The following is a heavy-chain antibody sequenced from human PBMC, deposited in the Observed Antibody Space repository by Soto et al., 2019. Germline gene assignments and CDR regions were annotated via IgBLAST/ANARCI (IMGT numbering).Heavy chain of an antibody. CDR1: GFTFSSYN. Sequence: GGSLRLSCAASGFTFSSYNMHWVRQAPGKGLEWVSSISDSSDFMNYADSVKGRFTISRDNAKNSLYLQMNSLRAEDTAVYYCARALGYCSTTSCYEYFQRWGQGTLVTVSS. V-gene: IGHV3-21*01. J-gene: IGHJ1*01. CDR2: ISDSSDFM. CDR3: ARALGYCSTTSCYEYFQR. D-gene: IGHD2-2*01.